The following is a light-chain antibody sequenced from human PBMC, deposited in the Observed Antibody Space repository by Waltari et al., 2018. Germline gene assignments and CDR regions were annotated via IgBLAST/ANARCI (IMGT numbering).Light chain of an antibody. CDR3: MQSIHWPWT. V-gene: IGKV2-30*02. CDR1: QSLVHSDGNTY. CDR2: KVS. J-gene: IGKJ1*01. Sequence: DVVMTQSPLSLPVTLGQPASISCKSSQSLVHSDGNTYLNWCHQRPGQSPRRLIYKVSNRDSGVPDRFSGSGSGTDFTLKISRVEAEDVGVYYCMQSIHWPWTFGQGTKVEIK.